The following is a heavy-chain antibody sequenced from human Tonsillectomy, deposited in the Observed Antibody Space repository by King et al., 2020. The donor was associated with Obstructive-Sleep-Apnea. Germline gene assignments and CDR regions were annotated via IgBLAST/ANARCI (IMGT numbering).Heavy chain of an antibody. CDR2: IYTSGSN. CDR1: GGSISNYD. CDR3: ARETSGYLGYFDY. J-gene: IGHJ4*02. D-gene: IGHD3-22*01. Sequence: HVQLVESGPGLVKPSETLSLTCTVSGGSISNYDWSWIRQPAGKGLEWIGRIYTSGSNNDNPPLSRRVTMSVDTSKNQFTLRLSSVTAADTAVYYCARETSGYLGYFDYWGQGTLVTVSS. V-gene: IGHV4-4*07.